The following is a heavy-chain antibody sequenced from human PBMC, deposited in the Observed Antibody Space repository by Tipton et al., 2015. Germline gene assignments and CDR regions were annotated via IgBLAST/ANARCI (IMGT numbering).Heavy chain of an antibody. Sequence: TLSLTCDVSGYSISSGYYWGWIRQPPGKGLEWIGSIFHRGDTNYNPSLKSRVTMSRDTSKNQFSLKLTSVTAADTAVYYCARTYSYDSGTDYEGDWFDPWGQGTLVTVSS. J-gene: IGHJ5*02. D-gene: IGHD3-10*01. V-gene: IGHV4-38-2*01. CDR1: GYSISSGYY. CDR2: IFHRGDT. CDR3: ARTYSYDSGTDYEGDWFDP.